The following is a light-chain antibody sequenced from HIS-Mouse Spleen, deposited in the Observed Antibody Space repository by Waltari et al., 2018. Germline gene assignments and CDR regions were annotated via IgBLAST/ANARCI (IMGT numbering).Light chain of an antibody. Sequence: QSVLPQPPSASGTPGQRVTISCSGSSSNIGSNYVYWYQQLPGTAPKLLIYRDNRRPSGVPARFSGSKSGTSASLAISGLRSEDEADYYCAAWDDSLSGPVFGGGTQLTAL. J-gene: IGLJ7*02. CDR1: SSNIGSNY. V-gene: IGLV1-47*01. CDR3: AAWDDSLSGPV. CDR2: RDN.